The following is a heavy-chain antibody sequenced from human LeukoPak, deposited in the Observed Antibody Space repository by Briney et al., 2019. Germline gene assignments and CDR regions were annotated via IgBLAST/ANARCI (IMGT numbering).Heavy chain of an antibody. V-gene: IGHV4-31*03. CDR3: ASGDNDPLFDY. J-gene: IGHJ4*02. CDR2: VYYSGST. D-gene: IGHD1-1*01. Sequence: PSETLSLTCTVSGVSISSGGYYWSWIRQHPGKGLEWIGSVYYSGSTNYSPSLQGRVIISLDTSRNQFSLKLSSVTAADTAVYYCASGDNDPLFDYWGQGALVTVSS. CDR1: GVSISSGGYY.